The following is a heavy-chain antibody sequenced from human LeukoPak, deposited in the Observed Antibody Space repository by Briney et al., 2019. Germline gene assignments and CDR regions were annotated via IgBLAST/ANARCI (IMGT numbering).Heavy chain of an antibody. J-gene: IGHJ6*03. Sequence: GGSLRLSCAASGFTFSSYGMHWVRQAPGKGLEWVAFIRYDGSNKYYADSVKGRFTISRDNSKNTLYLQMNSLRAEDTAVYYCAKNVGPLWFGELFNYYYYMDVWGKGTTVTVSS. D-gene: IGHD3-10*01. CDR2: IRYDGSNK. V-gene: IGHV3-30*02. CDR1: GFTFSSYG. CDR3: AKNVGPLWFGELFNYYYYMDV.